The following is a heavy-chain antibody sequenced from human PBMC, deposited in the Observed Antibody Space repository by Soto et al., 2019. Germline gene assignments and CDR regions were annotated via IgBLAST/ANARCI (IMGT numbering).Heavy chain of an antibody. D-gene: IGHD2-2*01. CDR2: ISSSSSYI. CDR1: GFTFSSYS. Sequence: GSLRLSCAASGFTFSSYSMNWVRQAPGKGLEWVSSISSSSSYIYYADSVKGRFTISRDNAKNSLYLQMNSLRAEDTAVYYCARDPYCSSTSCYSRGDMDVWGQGTTVTVSS. CDR3: ARDPYCSSTSCYSRGDMDV. V-gene: IGHV3-21*01. J-gene: IGHJ6*02.